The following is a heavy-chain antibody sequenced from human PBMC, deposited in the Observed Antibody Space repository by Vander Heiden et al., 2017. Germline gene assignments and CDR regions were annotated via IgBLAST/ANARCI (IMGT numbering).Heavy chain of an antibody. D-gene: IGHD3-10*01. CDR2: IKQDGSEK. V-gene: IGHV3-7*01. Sequence: EVQLVESGGGLVQPGGSLRLSCAASGFTFGSYWMGWVRQAPGKGLEWVAHIKQDGSEKYYVDSVKGRFTISRDNAKNSLYLQMNSLRAEDTAVDYCARASYGSGRYPVDYWGQGTLGTVSS. J-gene: IGHJ4*02. CDR3: ARASYGSGRYPVDY. CDR1: GFTFGSYW.